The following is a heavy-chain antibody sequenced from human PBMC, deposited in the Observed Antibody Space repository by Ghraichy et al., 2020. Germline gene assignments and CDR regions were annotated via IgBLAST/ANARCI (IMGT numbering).Heavy chain of an antibody. CDR3: ARGTGTEDY. D-gene: IGHD6-13*01. J-gene: IGHJ4*02. V-gene: IGHV4-34*01. Sequence: SETLSLTCAVYGGSFSGYYWSWIRQPPGKGLEWIGEINHSGSTNYNPSLKSRVTISVDTSNNQFSLKLSSVTAADTAVYYCARGTGTEDYWGQGTLVTVSS. CDR1: GGSFSGYY. CDR2: INHSGST.